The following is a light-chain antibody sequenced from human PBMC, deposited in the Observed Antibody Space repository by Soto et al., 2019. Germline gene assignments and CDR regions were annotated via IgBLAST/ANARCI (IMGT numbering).Light chain of an antibody. V-gene: IGKV4-1*01. CDR2: WAS. J-gene: IGKJ1*01. CDR3: QQYYITPPWT. Sequence: DIVMTQSPDSLAVSLGERATINCKSSQSVLYSSNNKNYLAWYQQKPGQPPKLLIYWASTRESGVPDRFSGRGSGTDFTLTITSLQAEDVAVYYCQQYYITPPWTFGQGTKVEIK. CDR1: QSVLYSSNNKNY.